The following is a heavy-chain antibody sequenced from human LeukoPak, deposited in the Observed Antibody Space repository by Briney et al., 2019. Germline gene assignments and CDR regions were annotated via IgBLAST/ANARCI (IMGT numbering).Heavy chain of an antibody. Sequence: GGSLRLSCAVSGFTFSSYSMNWVCQAPGKRLERVSSISSSSSYIYYADSAKGRFTISRDNAKNSLYLQMNSLRAEDTAVYYCVGAQQLGSGRFDYWGQGTLVTVSS. CDR1: GFTFSSYS. CDR3: VGAQQLGSGRFDY. D-gene: IGHD6-13*01. CDR2: ISSSSSYI. J-gene: IGHJ4*02. V-gene: IGHV3-21*01.